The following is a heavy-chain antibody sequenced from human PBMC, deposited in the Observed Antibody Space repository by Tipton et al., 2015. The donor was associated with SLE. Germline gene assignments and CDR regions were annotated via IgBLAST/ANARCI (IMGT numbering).Heavy chain of an antibody. J-gene: IGHJ4*02. CDR3: ARGNIVATRD. V-gene: IGHV4-59*11. Sequence: TLSLTCTVSGGSISSHYWSWIRQPPGKGLEWIGEIYHSGRTSYNPSLKSRVTMSLDTPKNQFSLKLSSVTAADTAVYYCARGNIVATRDWGQGTLVTVSS. CDR2: IYHSGRT. D-gene: IGHD5-12*01. CDR1: GGSISSHY.